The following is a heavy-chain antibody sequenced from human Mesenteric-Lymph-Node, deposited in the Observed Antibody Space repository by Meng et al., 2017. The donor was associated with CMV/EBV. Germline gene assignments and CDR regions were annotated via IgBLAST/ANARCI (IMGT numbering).Heavy chain of an antibody. D-gene: IGHD2-8*01. CDR3: ANMVYALSFDS. CDR1: GFTFSSYD. CDR2: ISGSGTSI. Sequence: GESLKISCAASGFTFSSYDMNWVRQAPGKGLEWISYISGSGTSIHYAESVKGRFTISRDNAKNSVYLEMNSLRADDTAVYYCANMVYALSFDSWGQGTLVTVSS. V-gene: IGHV3-48*03. J-gene: IGHJ4*02.